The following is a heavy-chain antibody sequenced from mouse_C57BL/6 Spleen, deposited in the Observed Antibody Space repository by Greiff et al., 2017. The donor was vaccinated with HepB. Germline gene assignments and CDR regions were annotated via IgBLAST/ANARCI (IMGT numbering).Heavy chain of an antibody. Sequence: EVQLVESGGGLVKPGGSLKLSCAASGFTFSDYGMHWVRQAPEKGLEWVAYISSGSSTIYYADTVKGRFTISRDNAKNTLFLQMTSLRSEDTAMYYCARSHYYGSSGPFAYWGQGTLVTVSA. V-gene: IGHV5-17*01. CDR2: ISSGSSTI. CDR1: GFTFSDYG. J-gene: IGHJ3*01. D-gene: IGHD1-1*01. CDR3: ARSHYYGSSGPFAY.